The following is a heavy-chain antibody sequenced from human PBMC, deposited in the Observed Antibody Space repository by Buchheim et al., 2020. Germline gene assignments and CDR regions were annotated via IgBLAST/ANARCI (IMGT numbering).Heavy chain of an antibody. Sequence: QVQLQQWGAGLLKPSETLSLTCAVYGGSFSGYYWSWIRQPPGKGLEWIGEINHSGSTNYNPSLKSRVTISVDTSKNQFSLKLSSVTAADTAVYYCARDRGYVRGKVGATITDYWGQGTL. D-gene: IGHD1-26*01. CDR3: ARDRGYVRGKVGATITDY. CDR1: GGSFSGYY. J-gene: IGHJ4*02. V-gene: IGHV4-34*01. CDR2: INHSGST.